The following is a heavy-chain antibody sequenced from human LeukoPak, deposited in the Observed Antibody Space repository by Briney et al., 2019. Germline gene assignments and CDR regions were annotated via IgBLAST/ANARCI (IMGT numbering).Heavy chain of an antibody. CDR2: IYYSGST. J-gene: IGHJ4*02. CDR1: GGSISSYY. CDR3: AREGLNCSGGSCYTVFDY. D-gene: IGHD2-15*01. V-gene: IGHV4-59*01. Sequence: SEPLSLTCTVSGGSISSYYWSWIRQPPGKGLEWIGFIYYSGSTNYNPSLKSRVTISVDTSKNHFSLKLSSVTAADTAVYYCAREGLNCSGGSCYTVFDYWGQGTLVTVSS.